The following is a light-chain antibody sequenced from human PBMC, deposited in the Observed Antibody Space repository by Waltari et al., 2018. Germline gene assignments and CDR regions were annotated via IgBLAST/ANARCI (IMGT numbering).Light chain of an antibody. CDR2: DAS. CDR1: QDISNY. V-gene: IGKV1-33*01. CDR3: QQYDNLPFT. J-gene: IGKJ3*01. Sequence: DTQMTQSPSSLSASVGDRVTITCQASQDISNYLNWFQQKPGQAPKLLIYDASNLETGVPSRFSGRGSGTHFTFTINSLQPEDTATYFCQQYDNLPFTFGPGTKVDFK.